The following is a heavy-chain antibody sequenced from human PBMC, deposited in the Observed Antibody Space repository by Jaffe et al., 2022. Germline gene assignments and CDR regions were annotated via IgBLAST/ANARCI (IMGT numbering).Heavy chain of an antibody. V-gene: IGHV4-61*02. Sequence: QVQLQESGPGLVKPSQTLSLTCTVSGGSISSGSYYWSWIRQPAGKGLEWIGRIYTSGSTNYNPSLKSRVTISVDTSKNQFSLKLSSVTAADTAVYYCARVRVYYDSSGYYYGKGYYYMDVWGKGTTVTVSS. J-gene: IGHJ6*03. D-gene: IGHD3-22*01. CDR3: ARVRVYYDSSGYYYGKGYYYMDV. CDR1: GGSISSGSYY. CDR2: IYTSGST.